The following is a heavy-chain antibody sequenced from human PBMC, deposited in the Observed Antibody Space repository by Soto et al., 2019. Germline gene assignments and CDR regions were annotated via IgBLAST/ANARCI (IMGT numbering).Heavy chain of an antibody. CDR3: AITSKPIAARPAGVSVPDP. D-gene: IGHD6-6*01. V-gene: IGHV1-2*02. CDR1: GYTFTGYY. Sequence: GASVKVSCKASGYTFTGYYMHWVRQAPGQGLEWMGWINPNSGGTNYAQKFEGRVTMTRDTSISTAYMELSRLRSDDTAVYYCAITSKPIAARPAGVSVPDPWGQGTLVTVSS. CDR2: INPNSGGT. J-gene: IGHJ5*02.